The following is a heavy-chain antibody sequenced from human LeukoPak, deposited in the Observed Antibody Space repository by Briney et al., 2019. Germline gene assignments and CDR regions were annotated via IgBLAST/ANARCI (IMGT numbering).Heavy chain of an antibody. CDR1: GGSFSGNY. CDR2: IYYSGST. CDR3: ARVYYDILTGYYQDY. D-gene: IGHD3-9*01. J-gene: IGHJ4*02. V-gene: IGHV4-59*01. Sequence: MASETLSLTCAVYGGSFSGNYWGWLRQPPGKGREWSGYIYYSGSTNYNPSLKSRVTISVDTSKNQFSLKLSSVAAADAAVYYCARVYYDILTGYYQDYWGQGTLVTVSS.